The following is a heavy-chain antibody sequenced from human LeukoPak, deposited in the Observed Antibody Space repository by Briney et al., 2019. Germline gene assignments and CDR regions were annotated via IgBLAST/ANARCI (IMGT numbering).Heavy chain of an antibody. D-gene: IGHD6-13*01. J-gene: IGHJ5*02. CDR3: AKAVRSSSWYNCFDP. CDR2: ISGSGGST. Sequence: GGSLRLSCAASGFTFSSYAMSWVRQAPGKGLEWVSAISGSGGSTYYADSVKGRFTISRDNSKNTLYLQMNSLRAEDTAVYYCAKAVRSSSWYNCFDPWGQGTLVTVSS. V-gene: IGHV3-23*01. CDR1: GFTFSSYA.